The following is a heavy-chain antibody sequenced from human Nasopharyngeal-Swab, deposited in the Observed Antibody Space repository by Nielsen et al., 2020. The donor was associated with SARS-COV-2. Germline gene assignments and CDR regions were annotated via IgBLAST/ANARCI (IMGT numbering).Heavy chain of an antibody. Sequence: SETLSLTCAVYGGSFSGHYWSWIRQPPGKGLEWIGEINHSGSTNYNPSLKSRVTISVDTSKNQFSLKLSSVTAADTAVYYCARTPEQLVRNYYFDYWGQGTLVTVSS. CDR2: INHSGST. D-gene: IGHD6-6*01. CDR1: GGSFSGHY. J-gene: IGHJ4*02. CDR3: ARTPEQLVRNYYFDY. V-gene: IGHV4-34*01.